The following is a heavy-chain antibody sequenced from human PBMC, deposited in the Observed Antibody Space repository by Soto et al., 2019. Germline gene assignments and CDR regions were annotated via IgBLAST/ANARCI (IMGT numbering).Heavy chain of an antibody. CDR2: IYYSGST. Sequence: SETLSLTCTVSGDSISSSSYYWGWIRQPPGKGLEWIGSIYYSGSTYYNASLKSRVTISVDTSKNQLSLKLSSVTAADTAVYYCAREIRIPARPPNWFDPWGQGTLVTVSS. CDR3: AREIRIPARPPNWFDP. V-gene: IGHV4-39*02. D-gene: IGHD6-6*01. CDR1: GDSISSSSYY. J-gene: IGHJ5*02.